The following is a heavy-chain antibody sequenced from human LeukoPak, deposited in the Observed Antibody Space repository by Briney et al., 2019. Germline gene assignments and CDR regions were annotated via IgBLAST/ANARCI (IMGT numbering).Heavy chain of an antibody. D-gene: IGHD3-22*01. CDR3: ARDSGTYYYDSSGYYPSGDYYYYMDV. CDR1: GGSFSGYY. J-gene: IGHJ6*03. CDR2: IYYSGST. V-gene: IGHV4-59*01. Sequence: SETLSLTCAVYGGSFSGYYWSWIRQPPGKGLEWIGYIYYSGSTNYNPSLKSRVTISVDTSKNQFSLKLSSVTAADTAVYYCARDSGTYYYDSSGYYPSGDYYYYMDVWGKGTTVTISS.